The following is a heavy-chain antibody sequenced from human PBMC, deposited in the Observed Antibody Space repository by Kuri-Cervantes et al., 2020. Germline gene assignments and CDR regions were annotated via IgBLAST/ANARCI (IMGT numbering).Heavy chain of an antibody. J-gene: IGHJ4*02. V-gene: IGHV1-2*02. Sequence: ASVKVSCKASGYTFTSYDINWVRQATGQGLEWMGWINPNSGGTNCAQKFQGRVTMTRDTSISTAYMELSRLRSDDTAVYYCARGYCSSTSCYDFDYWGQGTLVTVSS. D-gene: IGHD2-2*01. CDR1: GYTFTSYD. CDR3: ARGYCSSTSCYDFDY. CDR2: INPNSGGT.